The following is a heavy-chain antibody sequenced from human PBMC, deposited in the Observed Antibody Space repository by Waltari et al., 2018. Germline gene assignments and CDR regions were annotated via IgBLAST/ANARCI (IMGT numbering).Heavy chain of an antibody. D-gene: IGHD1-1*01. CDR2: INPNSGGT. J-gene: IGHJ4*02. Sequence: QVQLVQSGAEVKKPGASVKVSCKASGYTFLGYYLHWVRQAPGQGLEWMGWINPNSGGTNYAQNFQGRVTMTRDTSISTAYMELSRLRSDDTAVYYCARADRRSERLPGYWGQGTLVTVSS. V-gene: IGHV1-2*02. CDR3: ARADRRSERLPGY. CDR1: GYTFLGYY.